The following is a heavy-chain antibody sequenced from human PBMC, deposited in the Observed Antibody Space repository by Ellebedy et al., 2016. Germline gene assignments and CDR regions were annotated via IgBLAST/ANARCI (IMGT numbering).Heavy chain of an antibody. D-gene: IGHD1-14*01. Sequence: GGSLRLXCATSGFTFSNYWMHWVRQAPGQGLVWVSRINNDGGDTFYAESVKGRFTISRDNAKNTLYLQMNSLRAEDTALYYCARDQDGKGSTSDYWGQGTLVTVSP. CDR3: ARDQDGKGSTSDY. CDR1: GFTFSNYW. CDR2: INNDGGDT. J-gene: IGHJ4*02. V-gene: IGHV3-74*01.